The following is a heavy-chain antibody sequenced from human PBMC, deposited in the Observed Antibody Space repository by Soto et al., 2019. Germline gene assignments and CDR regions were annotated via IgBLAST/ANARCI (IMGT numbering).Heavy chain of an antibody. V-gene: IGHV1-24*01. D-gene: IGHD3-3*01. CDR1: GYTLTELS. J-gene: IGHJ6*02. Sequence: ASVKVSCKVSGYTLTELSMHWVRQAPGKGLEWMGGFDPEDGETIYAQKFQGRVTMTEDTSTDTAYMELSSLRSEDTAVYYCATQNDFWSGSRYYYGMDVWRQGTTVTVSS. CDR3: ATQNDFWSGSRYYYGMDV. CDR2: FDPEDGET.